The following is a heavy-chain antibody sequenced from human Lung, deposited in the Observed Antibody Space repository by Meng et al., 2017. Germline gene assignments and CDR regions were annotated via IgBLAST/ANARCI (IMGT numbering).Heavy chain of an antibody. CDR1: GGSISSGGYY. V-gene: IGHV4-31*11. J-gene: IGHJ5*02. CDR3: ARAPDYGVGTWFDP. CDR2: TFYTGSP. Sequence: QVQLQESGPGLVKPSQTLSLTCAVSGGSISSGGYYWSWIRQHPGKGLEWIGYTFYTGSPYYNPSLKSRVTITADTSKNQFSLRLTSVTAADTAVYYCARAPDYGVGTWFDPWGQGTLVTVSS. D-gene: IGHD4-17*01.